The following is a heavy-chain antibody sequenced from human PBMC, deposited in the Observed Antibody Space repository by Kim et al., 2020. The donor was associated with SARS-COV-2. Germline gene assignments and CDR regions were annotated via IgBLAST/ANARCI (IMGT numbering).Heavy chain of an antibody. CDR1: GGTFSSYA. CDR2: IIPIFGTA. D-gene: IGHD3-22*01. CDR3: ARWDYYDSRDYFDY. Sequence: SVKVSCKASGGTFSSYAISWVRQAPGQGLEWMGGIIPIFGTANYAQKFQGRVTITADESTSTAYMELSSLRSEDTAVYYCARWDYYDSRDYFDYWGQGTLVTVSS. J-gene: IGHJ4*02. V-gene: IGHV1-69*13.